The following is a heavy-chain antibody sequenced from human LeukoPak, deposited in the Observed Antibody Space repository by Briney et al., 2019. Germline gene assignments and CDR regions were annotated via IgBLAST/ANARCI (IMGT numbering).Heavy chain of an antibody. D-gene: IGHD2-15*01. V-gene: IGHV4-59*01. CDR3: ARRHCSGGSCYVDN. J-gene: IGHJ4*02. Sequence: PSETLSLSCSVSGGSISGSYWTWIRQPPGKGLEWIGYIYYSGSTNYNPSLKSRVTISVDTSKNKFSLKLSSVTAADTAVYYCARRHCSGGSCYVDNWGEGTLVTVSS. CDR2: IYYSGST. CDR1: GGSISGSY.